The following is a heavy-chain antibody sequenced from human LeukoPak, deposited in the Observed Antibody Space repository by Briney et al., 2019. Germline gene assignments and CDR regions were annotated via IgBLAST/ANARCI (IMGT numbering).Heavy chain of an antibody. V-gene: IGHV4-59*01. Sequence: PSETLSLTCTVSGGSISSYYWSWIRQPPGKGLEWIGYIYYSGSTNYNPSLKSRVTISVDTSKNQFSLKLSSVTAADTAVYYCARVRMAGTHDYWGQGTLVTVSS. CDR1: GGSISSYY. CDR3: ARVRMAGTHDY. D-gene: IGHD6-19*01. CDR2: IYYSGST. J-gene: IGHJ4*02.